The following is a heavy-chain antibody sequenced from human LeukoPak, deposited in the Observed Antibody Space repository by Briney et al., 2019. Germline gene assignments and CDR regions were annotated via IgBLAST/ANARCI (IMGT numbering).Heavy chain of an antibody. CDR3: AKGPPIAVAGTDY. Sequence: ETLSLTCTVSGGSISSYYWSWVRQAPGKGLEWVSAISGSGGSTYYADSVKGRFTISRDNSKNTLYLQMNSLRAEDTAVYYCAKGPPIAVAGTDYWGQGTLVTVSS. D-gene: IGHD6-19*01. CDR1: GGSISSYY. CDR2: ISGSGGST. J-gene: IGHJ4*02. V-gene: IGHV3-23*01.